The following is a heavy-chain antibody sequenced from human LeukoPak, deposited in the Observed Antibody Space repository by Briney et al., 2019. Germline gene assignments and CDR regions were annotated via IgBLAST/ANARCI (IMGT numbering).Heavy chain of an antibody. Sequence: GRSLRPSCAASGFTFTTIVMNWVRQLPEKVMEWDSSTSGRRTSTYYADSVRGRFTLSRGTSKNTTYLQMNSLRAEDTAVYYCAKGGVYSGYAFDPWGQGTLVTVSA. CDR3: AKGGVYSGYAFDP. CDR2: TSGRRTST. CDR1: GFTFTTIV. V-gene: IGHV3-23*01. J-gene: IGHJ5*02. D-gene: IGHD5-12*01.